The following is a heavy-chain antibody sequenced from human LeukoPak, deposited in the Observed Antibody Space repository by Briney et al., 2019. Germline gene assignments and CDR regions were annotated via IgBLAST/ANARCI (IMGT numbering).Heavy chain of an antibody. D-gene: IGHD2-21*02. Sequence: GGSLRLSCAASGFTFSSYSMNWVRQAPGKGLERVAVIWYDGSNRYYAESVKGRYSISRDNSKNTVYLQMKSLRAEDTAVYYCARDRDCGVDCYTYFFDCWGQGTMVTVSS. CDR3: ARDRDCGVDCYTYFFDC. V-gene: IGHV3-33*08. CDR1: GFTFSSYS. CDR2: IWYDGSNR. J-gene: IGHJ4*02.